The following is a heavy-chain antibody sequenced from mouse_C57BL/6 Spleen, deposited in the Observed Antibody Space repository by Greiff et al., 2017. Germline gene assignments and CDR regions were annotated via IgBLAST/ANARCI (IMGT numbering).Heavy chain of an antibody. CDR2: INPSNGGT. Sequence: VKLQQPGTELVKPGASVKLSCKASGYTFTSYWMHWVKQRPGQGLEWIGNINPSNGGTNYNEKFKSKATLTVDKSSSTAYMQLSSLTSEDSAVYYCARSPITTVVEFFDYWGQGTTLTVSS. CDR1: GYTFTSYW. J-gene: IGHJ2*01. D-gene: IGHD1-1*01. CDR3: ARSPITTVVEFFDY. V-gene: IGHV1-53*01.